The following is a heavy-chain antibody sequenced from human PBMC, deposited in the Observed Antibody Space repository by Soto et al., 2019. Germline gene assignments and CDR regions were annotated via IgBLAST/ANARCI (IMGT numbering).Heavy chain of an antibody. D-gene: IGHD6-13*01. CDR2: ISAYNGNT. CDR1: GYTFTSYG. V-gene: IGHV1-18*01. Sequence: QVQLVQSGAEVKKPGASVKVSCKASGYTFTSYGISWVRQAPGQGLEWMGWISAYNGNTNYAQKLQGRVTMTTDTSTSTAYRELRSLRSDDTAVYYCARDKAAAGTDRVFDYWGQGTLVTVSS. CDR3: ARDKAAAGTDRVFDY. J-gene: IGHJ4*02.